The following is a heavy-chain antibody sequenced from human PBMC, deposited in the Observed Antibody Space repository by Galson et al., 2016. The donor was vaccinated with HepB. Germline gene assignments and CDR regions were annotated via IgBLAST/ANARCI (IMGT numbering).Heavy chain of an antibody. D-gene: IGHD6-13*01. V-gene: IGHV3-15*01. CDR2: IKSKAGGEAT. CDR3: AKSQALAAAGRVGTFDY. Sequence: SLRLSCAASGFTFINGWMSWARQAPGKGLEWVGRIKSKAGGEATDYAAPVQGRFIISRDDSKNTVYLQMNSLRAEDTAVYYCAKSQALAAAGRVGTFDYWGQGTLVTVSS. CDR1: GFTFINGW. J-gene: IGHJ4*02.